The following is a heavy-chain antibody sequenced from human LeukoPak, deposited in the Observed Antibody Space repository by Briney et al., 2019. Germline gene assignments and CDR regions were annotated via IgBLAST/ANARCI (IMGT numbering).Heavy chain of an antibody. CDR3: ARGLRTSRVAGTTFDY. J-gene: IGHJ4*02. Sequence: ASVKVSCKASGYTFTSYDINWVRQATGQGLEWMGWMNPNSGNTGYAQKFQGRVTMTGNTSISTAYMELSSLRSEDTAVYYCARGLRTSRVAGTTFDYWGQGTLVTVSS. CDR1: GYTFTSYD. D-gene: IGHD6-19*01. CDR2: MNPNSGNT. V-gene: IGHV1-8*01.